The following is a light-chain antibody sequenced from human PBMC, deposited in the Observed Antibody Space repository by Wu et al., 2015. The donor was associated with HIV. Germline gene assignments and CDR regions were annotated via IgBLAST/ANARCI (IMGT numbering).Light chain of an antibody. CDR2: GAS. Sequence: QLTQSPDSLSASVGDKVTITCRASQGINNYLAWYQQKSGKAPRLLIYGASTLQGGVPPRFSGSGSGTDFTLTISNLQPEDSATYYCHQFYIHPRSFGQGTNLEI. J-gene: IGKJ2*03. V-gene: IGKV1-9*01. CDR1: QGINNY. CDR3: HQFYIHPRS.